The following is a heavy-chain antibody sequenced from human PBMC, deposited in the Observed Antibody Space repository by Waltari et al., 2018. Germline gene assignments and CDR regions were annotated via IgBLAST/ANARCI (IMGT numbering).Heavy chain of an antibody. Sequence: QLQLQESGPGLVKPSETLSLTCSVSGDSVTTARYYWGWIRQPPRKGLEWIGIMYYRGSSYSNPSLKSRVTISVDTSKNQFSLKLSSVAAADTAVYYCARAFGSGSYAWFDSWGQGTLVTVSS. CDR2: MYYRGSS. CDR3: ARAFGSGSYAWFDS. V-gene: IGHV4-39*01. CDR1: GDSVTTARYY. J-gene: IGHJ5*01. D-gene: IGHD3-10*01.